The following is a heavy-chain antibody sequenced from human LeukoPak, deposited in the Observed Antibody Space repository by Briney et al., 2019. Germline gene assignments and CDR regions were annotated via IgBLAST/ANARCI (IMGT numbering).Heavy chain of an antibody. V-gene: IGHV3-30-3*01. D-gene: IGHD6-13*01. CDR3: ARDLSEQQLVNPRFDY. CDR1: GFTFSSYA. J-gene: IGHJ4*02. Sequence: PGRSLRLSCAASGFTFSSYAMHWVRQAPGKGLEWVAVISYDGSNKYYADSVKGRFTISRDNSKNTLYLQMNSLRAEDTAVYYCARDLSEQQLVNPRFDYWGQGTLVTVSS. CDR2: ISYDGSNK.